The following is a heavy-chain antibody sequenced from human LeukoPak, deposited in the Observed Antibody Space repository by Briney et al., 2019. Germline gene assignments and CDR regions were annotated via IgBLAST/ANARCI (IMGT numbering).Heavy chain of an antibody. D-gene: IGHD6-6*01. CDR2: ISYDGSNK. J-gene: IGHJ3*02. Sequence: GGSLRLSCAASGFTFSSYAMHWVRQAPGKGLEWVAVISYDGSNKYYADSVKGRFTISRDNSKNTLYLQMNSLRAEDTAVYYCARVRQLGVAFDIWGQGTMVTVSS. CDR3: ARVRQLGVAFDI. CDR1: GFTFSSYA. V-gene: IGHV3-30-3*01.